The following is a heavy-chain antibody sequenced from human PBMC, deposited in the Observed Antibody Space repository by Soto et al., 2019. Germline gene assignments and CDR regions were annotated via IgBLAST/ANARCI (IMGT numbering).Heavy chain of an antibody. Sequence: ASVKVSCKASGNTVPNYAIHWVRQAPGQRLEWMGWINGGNGNTYYSEHFQGRVTFTRDTSAGTVYMELSSLRSEDTAVYYCARATYYYDSSGYGGAFDIWGQGTMVTVSS. J-gene: IGHJ3*02. CDR3: ARATYYYDSSGYGGAFDI. V-gene: IGHV1-3*01. D-gene: IGHD3-22*01. CDR1: GNTVPNYA. CDR2: INGGNGNT.